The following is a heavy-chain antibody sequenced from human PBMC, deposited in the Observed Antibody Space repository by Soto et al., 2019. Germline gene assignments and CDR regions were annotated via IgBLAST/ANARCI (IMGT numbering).Heavy chain of an antibody. D-gene: IGHD3-3*01. CDR2: ISSSGTTI. Sequence: GGSLRLSCAASGFTFSKYEMNWVRQAPGKGLEWVSYISSSGTTIYYADSVKGRFTISRDNAKNSLYLQMNSLRAEDTAVYYCARVRIFGVPGWFDPWGQGTLVTVSS. CDR3: ARVRIFGVPGWFDP. CDR1: GFTFSKYE. V-gene: IGHV3-48*03. J-gene: IGHJ5*02.